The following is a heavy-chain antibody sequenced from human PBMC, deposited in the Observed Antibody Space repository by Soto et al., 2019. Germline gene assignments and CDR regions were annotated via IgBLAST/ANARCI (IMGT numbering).Heavy chain of an antibody. Sequence: SETLSLTCTVSDGSISSYYWSWIRQPPGKGLEWIGYIYGTGTTSYSPSLTNGVTISVDTSKNQSSLRLSSVTAADTPVYYCAGFSNGPSLFALWRQGTPVTVSS. CDR2: IYGTGTT. J-gene: IGHJ4*02. D-gene: IGHD2-8*01. CDR3: AGFSNGPSLFAL. CDR1: DGSISSYY. V-gene: IGHV4-59*01.